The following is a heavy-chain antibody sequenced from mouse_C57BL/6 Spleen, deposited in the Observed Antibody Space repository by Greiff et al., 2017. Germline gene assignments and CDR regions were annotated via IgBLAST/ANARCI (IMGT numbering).Heavy chain of an antibody. Sequence: EVNVVESEGGLVQPGSSMKLSCTASGFTFSDYYMAWVRQVPEKGLEWVANINYDGSSTYYLDSLKSRFIISRDNAKNILYLQMSSLKSEDTATYYCARERFPIPYFDYWGQGTTLTVSS. CDR1: GFTFSDYY. J-gene: IGHJ2*01. CDR2: INYDGSST. V-gene: IGHV5-16*01. CDR3: ARERFPIPYFDY.